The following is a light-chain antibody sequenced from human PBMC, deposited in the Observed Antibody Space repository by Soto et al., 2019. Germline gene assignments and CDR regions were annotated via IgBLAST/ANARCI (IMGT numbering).Light chain of an antibody. CDR2: EVS. V-gene: IGLV2-14*01. CDR3: SSYTSSSLYV. J-gene: IGLJ1*01. Sequence: QSVLTQPASVSGSPGQSITISCTGTSSDVGCYNYVSWYQQHPGKAPQLMIYEVSNRPSGVSNRFSGSKSGNTVSLTISGLQAEDEADYYCSSYTSSSLYVFGTGTKLTVL. CDR1: SSDVGCYNY.